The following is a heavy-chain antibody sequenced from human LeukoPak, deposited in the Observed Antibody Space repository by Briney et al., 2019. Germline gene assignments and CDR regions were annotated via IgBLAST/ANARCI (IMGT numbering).Heavy chain of an antibody. CDR2: ITGSAGAT. CDR1: GLTFSSFA. J-gene: IGHJ4*02. CDR3: ARDRSPGILDF. Sequence: QPGGSLRLSCAVSGLTFSSFAMSWVRQAPGKGLEWVSAITGSAGATWYADAVKGRFTISRDNAKNTLYLQMNSLRAEDTAVYFCARDRSPGILDFWSQGTLVTVSS. V-gene: IGHV3-23*01.